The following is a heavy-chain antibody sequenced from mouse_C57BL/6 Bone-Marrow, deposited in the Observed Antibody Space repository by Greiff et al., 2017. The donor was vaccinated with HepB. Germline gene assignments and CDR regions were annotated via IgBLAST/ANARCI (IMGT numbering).Heavy chain of an antibody. V-gene: IGHV5-9-1*02. D-gene: IGHD2-5*01. CDR2: ISSGGDYI. CDR1: GFTFSSYA. Sequence: EVQVVESGEGLVKPGGSLKLSCAASGFTFSSYAMSWVRQTPEKRLEWVAYISSGGDYIYYADTVKGRFTISRDNARNTLYLQMSSLKSEDTAMYYCTRALYSNYGYFDVWGTGTTVTVSS. CDR3: TRALYSNYGYFDV. J-gene: IGHJ1*03.